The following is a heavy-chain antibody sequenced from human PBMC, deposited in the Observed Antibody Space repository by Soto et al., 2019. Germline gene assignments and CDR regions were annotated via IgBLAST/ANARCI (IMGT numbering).Heavy chain of an antibody. Sequence: ASVKVSCKASGYTFTSYGISWVRQAPGQGLEWMGWISAYNGNTNYAQKLQGRVTMTTDTSTSTAYMELRSLRSDDTAVYYCARVEQLVSYYYYMDVWGKGTTVTVSS. V-gene: IGHV1-18*01. CDR3: ARVEQLVSYYYYMDV. D-gene: IGHD6-6*01. CDR2: ISAYNGNT. J-gene: IGHJ6*03. CDR1: GYTFTSYG.